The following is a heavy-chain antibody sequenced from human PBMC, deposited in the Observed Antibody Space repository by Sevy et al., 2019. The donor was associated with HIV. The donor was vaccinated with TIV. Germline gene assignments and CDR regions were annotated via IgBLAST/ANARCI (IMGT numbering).Heavy chain of an antibody. CDR1: GFIFDYYG. CDR2: ISHDGSKK. J-gene: IGHJ6*02. CDR3: TKDPPVYGDFPYGMDV. D-gene: IGHD4-17*01. V-gene: IGHV3-30*18. Sequence: GGSLRLSCAASGFIFDYYGMHWVRQAPGKGLEWVALISHDGSKKYYADSVKGRFTISRDNSKNTLYLQMNTLRRDDTAAYFCTKDPPVYGDFPYGMDVWGQGTTVIVSS.